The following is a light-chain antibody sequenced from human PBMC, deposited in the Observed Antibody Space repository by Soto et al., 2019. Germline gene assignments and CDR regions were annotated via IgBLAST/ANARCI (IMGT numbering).Light chain of an antibody. V-gene: IGKV1-5*01. J-gene: IGKJ4*01. Sequence: DIQMTQSPSTLSASVGDRVTITCRASQSISSWLAWYQQKPGKAPKLLIYDASSLENGVPSRFSGSGSGTEFTLTLSSLQPDDFATYYCQQYNSYSLTTFGGGTKVEIK. CDR3: QQYNSYSLTT. CDR2: DAS. CDR1: QSISSW.